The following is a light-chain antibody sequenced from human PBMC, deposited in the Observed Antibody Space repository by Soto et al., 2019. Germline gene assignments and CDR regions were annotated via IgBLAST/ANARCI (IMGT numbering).Light chain of an antibody. J-gene: IGKJ1*01. CDR3: QHPNSYSEA. Sequence: IVLMHSPGTLSLYPKERATLSCSSSQSVSIHLAWYQQKPGQAPRLLIYDTSTRATGIPARFSGSGSGTEFTLTIRCLQPDDFAPYNCQHPNSYSEAFAQGTKVDIK. V-gene: IGKV3-15*01. CDR1: QSVSIH. CDR2: DTS.